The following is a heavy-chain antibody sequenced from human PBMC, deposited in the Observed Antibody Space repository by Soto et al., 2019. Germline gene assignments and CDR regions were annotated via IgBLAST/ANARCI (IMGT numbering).Heavy chain of an antibody. CDR2: ISYSGRT. CDR3: ARRRASDYGGNHHPYYFDR. CDR1: GASIITNNYF. Sequence: PSETLSLTWTVSGASIITNNYFWVWIRQSPRRGLELIGSISYSGRTYDNPSLQSRVTISIDASKNQFSLKLTSVTTADTSIYYCARRRASDYGGNHHPYYFDRWGQGTLVTVSS. J-gene: IGHJ4*02. D-gene: IGHD4-17*01. V-gene: IGHV4-39*01.